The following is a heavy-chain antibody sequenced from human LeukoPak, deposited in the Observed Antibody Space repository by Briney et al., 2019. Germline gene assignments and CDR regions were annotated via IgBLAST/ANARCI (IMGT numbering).Heavy chain of an antibody. CDR3: ARHSSSWEFDQ. CDR2: IKQDGREK. V-gene: IGHV3-7*04. D-gene: IGHD6-13*01. Sequence: AGGSLRLSCAASGFTFRSFWMSWIRQAPGKGLEWVANIKQDGREKYYVDSAKGRFTISRDNAKNSLYLQMSNLRAEDTAAYYCARHSSSWEFDQWGQGTLVIVSS. J-gene: IGHJ4*02. CDR1: GFTFRSFW.